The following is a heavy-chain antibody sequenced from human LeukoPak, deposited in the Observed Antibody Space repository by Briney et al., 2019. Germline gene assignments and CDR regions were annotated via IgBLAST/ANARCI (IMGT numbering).Heavy chain of an antibody. V-gene: IGHV1-46*01. CDR3: ARIGSYAVPAFDI. CDR2: INPSGGST. D-gene: IGHD2-2*01. J-gene: IGHJ3*02. Sequence: VASVKVSCKASGYTFTSYHMHWVRQAPGQGLEWMGIINPSGGSTSYAQKFQGRVTMTRDMSTSTVYMELSSLRSEDTAVYYCARIGSYAVPAFDIWGQGTMVTVSS. CDR1: GYTFTSYH.